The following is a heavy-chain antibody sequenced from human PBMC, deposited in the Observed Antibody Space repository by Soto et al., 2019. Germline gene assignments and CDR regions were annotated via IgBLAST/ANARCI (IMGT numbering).Heavy chain of an antibody. CDR3: ARDRGGSYSNYYYGMDV. Sequence: PGGFLRLSCAASGFTFSSYGRHWVRQAPGKGLEWVAVIWYDGSNKYYADSVKGRFTISRDNSKNTLYLQMNSLRAEDTAVYYCARDRGGSYSNYYYGMDVWGQGTTVTVSS. D-gene: IGHD1-26*01. V-gene: IGHV3-33*01. CDR1: GFTFSSYG. J-gene: IGHJ6*02. CDR2: IWYDGSNK.